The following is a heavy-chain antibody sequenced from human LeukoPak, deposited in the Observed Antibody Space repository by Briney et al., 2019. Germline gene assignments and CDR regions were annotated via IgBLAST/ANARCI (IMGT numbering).Heavy chain of an antibody. D-gene: IGHD4-23*01. CDR3: AKGIYGGNTMFYFDH. CDR2: ISGSGDNT. Sequence: GGSLRLSCAASGFAFSNYGMSWVRQAPGKGLEWVSAISGSGDNTYYADSVKGRFTISRDISANTLFLQMNSLRAEDTAMFYCAKGIYGGNTMFYFDHWGQGTLVAVSS. J-gene: IGHJ4*02. CDR1: GFAFSNYG. V-gene: IGHV3-23*01.